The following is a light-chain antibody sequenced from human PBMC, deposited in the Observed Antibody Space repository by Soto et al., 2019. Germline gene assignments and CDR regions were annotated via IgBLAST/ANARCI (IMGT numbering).Light chain of an antibody. CDR3: QQLNSYPLT. V-gene: IGKV1-9*01. Sequence: DIQLTQSPSFLSASVGDRVTITCRASQGISSYLAWYQQKPGKAPKLLIYAASTFQSGVPSRFSGSGSGTEFTLTIRSLQPEDFATYYCQQLNSYPLTFGGGTKVDIK. CDR1: QGISSY. CDR2: AAS. J-gene: IGKJ4*01.